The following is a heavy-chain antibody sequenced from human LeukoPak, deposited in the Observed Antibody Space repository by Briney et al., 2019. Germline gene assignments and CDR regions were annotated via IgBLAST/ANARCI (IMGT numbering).Heavy chain of an antibody. CDR1: GGSISSYY. V-gene: IGHV4-59*01. CDR3: ARDPQGRGYSGYDYEAFDI. J-gene: IGHJ3*02. D-gene: IGHD5-12*01. CDR2: IYYSGST. Sequence: SETLSLTCTVSGGSISSYYWSWIRQPPGKGLEWIGYIYYSGSTNYNPSLKSRVTISVDTSKNQFSLKLSSVTAADTAVYYCARDPQGRGYSGYDYEAFDIWGQGTMVTVSS.